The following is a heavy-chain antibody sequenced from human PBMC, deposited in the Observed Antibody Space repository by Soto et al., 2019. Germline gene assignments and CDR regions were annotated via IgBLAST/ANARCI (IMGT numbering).Heavy chain of an antibody. CDR1: GFTFSSYA. D-gene: IGHD6-19*01. J-gene: IGHJ4*02. CDR2: ISGSGDNT. V-gene: IGHV3-23*01. Sequence: GGSLRLSCAASGFTFSSYAMSWVRQAPGRGLGWVSAISGSGDNTYYADSVKGRFTISRDNSKNTLYLQMNSLRAEDTAVYYCATQWGGTGWYVFDSWGQGTLVTVSS. CDR3: ATQWGGTGWYVFDS.